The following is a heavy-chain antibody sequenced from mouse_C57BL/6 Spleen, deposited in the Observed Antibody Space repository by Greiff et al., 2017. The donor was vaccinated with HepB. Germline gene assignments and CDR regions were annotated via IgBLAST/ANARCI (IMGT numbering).Heavy chain of an antibody. D-gene: IGHD1-1*01. Sequence: QVQLQQPGAELVMPGASVKLSCKASGYTFTSYWMHWVKQRPGQGLEWIGEIDPSDSYTNYNQKFKGKSTLTVDKSSSTAYMPLSSLTSEDAAVYYCAKGYGSSYGFAYWGQGTLVTVSA. V-gene: IGHV1-69*01. J-gene: IGHJ3*01. CDR1: GYTFTSYW. CDR3: AKGYGSSYGFAY. CDR2: IDPSDSYT.